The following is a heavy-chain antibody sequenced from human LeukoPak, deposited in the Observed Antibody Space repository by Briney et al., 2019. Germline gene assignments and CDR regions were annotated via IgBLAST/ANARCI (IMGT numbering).Heavy chain of an antibody. Sequence: GGSLRLSCAASGFSLSTYSMNWVRVTPGKRLEWVSSISGSGASYLFYTDSVKGRFTISRDNAQNSLFLEMNSLRAEDTGLYYCARDSKNRYDFLGRDWFFDLWGRGTLVTVSS. CDR3: ARDSKNRYDFLGRDWFFDL. CDR1: GFSLSTYS. V-gene: IGHV3-21*01. D-gene: IGHD3/OR15-3a*01. CDR2: ISGSGASYL. J-gene: IGHJ2*01.